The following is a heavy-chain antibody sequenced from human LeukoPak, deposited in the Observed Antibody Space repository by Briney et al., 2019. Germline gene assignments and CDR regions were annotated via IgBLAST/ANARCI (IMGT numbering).Heavy chain of an antibody. CDR2: IRYDGSNK. CDR1: GFTFSSYG. D-gene: IGHD1-26*01. Sequence: PGGSLRLSCAASGFTFSSYGMHWVRQAPGKGLEWVAFIRYDGSNKYYADSVKGRFTISRDNSKNTLYLQMNSLRAEDTAVYYCAKVKWELRTDWFDSWGQGTLVTVSS. CDR3: AKVKWELRTDWFDS. V-gene: IGHV3-30*02. J-gene: IGHJ5*01.